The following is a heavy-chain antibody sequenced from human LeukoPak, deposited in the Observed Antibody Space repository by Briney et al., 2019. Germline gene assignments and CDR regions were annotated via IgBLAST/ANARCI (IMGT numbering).Heavy chain of an antibody. J-gene: IGHJ5*02. Sequence: SETLSLTCTVSGGSISSSSYYWGWIRQPPGKGLEWIGSIYYSGSTYYNPSLKSRVTIPVDTSKNQFSLKLSSVTAADTAVYYCARASTTVTTCWFDPWGQGTLVTVSS. CDR1: GGSISSSSYY. V-gene: IGHV4-39*07. CDR3: ARASTTVTTCWFDP. CDR2: IYYSGST. D-gene: IGHD4-11*01.